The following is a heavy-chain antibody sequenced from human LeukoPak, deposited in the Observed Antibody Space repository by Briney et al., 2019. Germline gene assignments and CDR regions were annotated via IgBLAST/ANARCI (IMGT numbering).Heavy chain of an antibody. CDR3: ASFPWDLRPT. CDR1: GFPFSTYS. Sequence: GGSLRLSCVTSGFPFSTYSMNWVRQAPGKGLEWLSYITSTSNTIYYADSVKGRFTISRDNAKNSLYLQMNSLRAEDTAVYYCASFPWDLRPTWGQGTLVSVAS. V-gene: IGHV3-48*01. J-gene: IGHJ4*02. D-gene: IGHD1-26*01. CDR2: ITSTSNTI.